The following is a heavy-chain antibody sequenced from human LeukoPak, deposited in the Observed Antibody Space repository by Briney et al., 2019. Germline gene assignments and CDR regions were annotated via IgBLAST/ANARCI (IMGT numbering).Heavy chain of an antibody. V-gene: IGHV4-30-4*08. Sequence: SQTLSLTCTVSGGSISSGDYYWSWIRQPPGKCMEWIGYIYYSGSTYYNPSLKSRVTISVDTSKNQFFLKLSSVTAADTAVYYCARAPLTSFWSGYGYYYMDVWGKGTMVTVSS. D-gene: IGHD3-3*01. J-gene: IGHJ6*03. CDR2: IYYSGST. CDR3: ARAPLTSFWSGYGYYYMDV. CDR1: GGSISSGDYY.